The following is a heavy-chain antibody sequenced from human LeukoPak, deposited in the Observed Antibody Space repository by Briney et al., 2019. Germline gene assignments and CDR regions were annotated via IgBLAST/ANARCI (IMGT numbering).Heavy chain of an antibody. CDR3: ARDLYSSSWYGAFDI. Sequence: GGSLRLSCAASGFSFSSYRMNWVRQAPGKGLEWVSSVSNSGDYIHYADSVKGRFTISRDNSKNSLYLQMNSLRAEDTAVYYCARDLYSSSWYGAFDIWGQGTMVTVSS. CDR2: VSNSGDYI. CDR1: GFSFSSYR. J-gene: IGHJ3*02. D-gene: IGHD6-13*01. V-gene: IGHV3-21*06.